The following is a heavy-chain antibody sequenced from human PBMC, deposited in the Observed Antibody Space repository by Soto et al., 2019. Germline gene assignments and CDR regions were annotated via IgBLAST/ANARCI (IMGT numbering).Heavy chain of an antibody. Sequence: SETLSLTCAVYGGSFSCYYWIWIRQPPGKGLEWIGEINHSGSTNYNPSLKSRVTISVDTSKNQFSLKLSSVTAADTAVYYCARGGRGMGYFDWLSAGWFDPWGQGTLVTVSS. V-gene: IGHV4-34*01. D-gene: IGHD3-9*01. J-gene: IGHJ5*02. CDR3: ARGGRGMGYFDWLSAGWFDP. CDR1: GGSFSCYY. CDR2: INHSGST.